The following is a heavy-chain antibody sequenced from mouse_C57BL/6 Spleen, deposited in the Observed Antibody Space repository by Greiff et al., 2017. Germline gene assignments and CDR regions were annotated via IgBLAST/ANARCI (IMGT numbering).Heavy chain of an antibody. J-gene: IGHJ4*01. CDR1: GYTFTSYW. CDR3: ARGGDFITNPFFYAMDY. D-gene: IGHD1-1*01. CDR2: IHPNSGST. Sequence: HLQQPGAELVKPGASVKLSCKASGYTFTSYWMHWVKQRPGQGLEWIGIIHPNSGSTNYNEKFKSKATLTVDKSSSTAYMQLSSLTSEDSAVYYCARGGDFITNPFFYAMDYWGQGTSVTVSS. V-gene: IGHV1-64*01.